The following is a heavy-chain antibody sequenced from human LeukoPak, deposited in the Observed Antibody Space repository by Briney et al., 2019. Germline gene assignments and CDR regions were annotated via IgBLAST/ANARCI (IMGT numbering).Heavy chain of an antibody. J-gene: IGHJ1*01. CDR2: IYGGGDT. D-gene: IGHD6-19*01. CDR1: GITVGDKY. Sequence: QPGGSLRLSCEVSGITVGDKYMSWVRQAPGKGLECVSLIYGGGDTYYADSVKGRFTISRDNSKNTLYLQMNSLRAEDTAVHYCAVLTSGWRFQHWGQGTLVTVSS. CDR3: AVLTSGWRFQH. V-gene: IGHV3-53*01.